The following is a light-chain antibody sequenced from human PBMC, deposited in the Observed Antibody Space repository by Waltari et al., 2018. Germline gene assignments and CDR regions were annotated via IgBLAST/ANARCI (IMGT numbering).Light chain of an antibody. CDR3: MQGTHWPWT. V-gene: IGKV6D-21*02. CDR2: YAS. CDR1: QSIGSS. Sequence: EIVLTQSPDFQSVTPKEKVTITCRASQSIGSSLHWYQQKPDQSPKPLSKYASQSIAGVPDRFRGSGSGTDFTLRIKKVEAEDVGVYYCMQGTHWPWTFGQGTKMEIE. J-gene: IGKJ1*01.